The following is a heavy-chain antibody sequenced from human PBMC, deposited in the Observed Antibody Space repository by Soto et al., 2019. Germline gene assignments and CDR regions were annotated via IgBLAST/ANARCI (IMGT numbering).Heavy chain of an antibody. D-gene: IGHD5-12*01. CDR3: ARDSRRDGYNFPGWGLYDAFDI. V-gene: IGHV1-69*12. J-gene: IGHJ3*02. Sequence: QVQLVQSGAEVKKPGSSVKVSCKASGGTFSSYAISWVRQAPGQGLEWMGGIIPIFGTANYAQKFQGRVTITADESTSXXYXEXXSLRSEDTAVYYCARDSRRDGYNFPGWGLYDAFDIWGQGTMVTVSS. CDR2: IIPIFGTA. CDR1: GGTFSSYA.